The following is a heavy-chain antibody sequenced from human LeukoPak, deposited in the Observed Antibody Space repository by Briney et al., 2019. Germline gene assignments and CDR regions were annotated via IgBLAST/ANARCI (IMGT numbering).Heavy chain of an antibody. V-gene: IGHV3-21*01. CDR1: GFIFSSYT. CDR3: ARDAYSSSSFDY. Sequence: PGGSLRLSCAASGFIFSSYTLNWVRQAPGKGLEWVSPITSSSNYIYYADSVKGRFTISRDNAKNSLFLQMNSLRAEDTAVYYCARDAYSSSSFDYWGQGTLVTVSS. J-gene: IGHJ4*02. CDR2: ITSSSNYI. D-gene: IGHD6-19*01.